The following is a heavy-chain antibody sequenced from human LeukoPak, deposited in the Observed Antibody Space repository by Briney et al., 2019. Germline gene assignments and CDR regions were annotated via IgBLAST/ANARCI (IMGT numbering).Heavy chain of an antibody. CDR2: INPNSGGT. V-gene: IGHV1-2*02. CDR3: ARIGSYYTRMFDY. Sequence: GASVKVSCKASGYTFTGYYMHWVRQAPGQGLEWMGWINPNSGGTNYAQKFQGRVTMTRDTSISTAYMELSRLRSDDTAVYYCARIGSYYTRMFDYWGQGTLVTVSS. J-gene: IGHJ4*02. CDR1: GYTFTGYY. D-gene: IGHD3-10*01.